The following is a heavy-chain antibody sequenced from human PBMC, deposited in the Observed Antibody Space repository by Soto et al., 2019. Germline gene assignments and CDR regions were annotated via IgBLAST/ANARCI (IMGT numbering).Heavy chain of an antibody. CDR3: ARGDSTDCSNGVCSFFYNHDMDV. V-gene: IGHV1-2*04. CDR2: INPKSGGT. Sequence: ASVKVSCKASGYSFTDYHIHWVRQAPGQGLEWLGRINPKSGGTSTAQKFQGWVTMTTDTSISTASMELTRLTSDDTAIYYCARGDSTDCSNGVCSFFYNHDMDVWGQGTTVTISS. J-gene: IGHJ6*02. D-gene: IGHD2-8*01. CDR1: GYSFTDYH.